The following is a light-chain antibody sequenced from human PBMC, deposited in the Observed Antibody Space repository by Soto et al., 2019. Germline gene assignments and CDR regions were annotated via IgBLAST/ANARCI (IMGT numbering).Light chain of an antibody. CDR1: QTISSW. V-gene: IGKV1-5*03. Sequence: DIQMTQSPSTLSGSVGDRVTITCRASQTISSWLAWYQQKPGKAPKLLIYKASTLKSGVPSRFSGSGSGTEFTLTISSPQPDDFATYYCQQYNSYWTFGQGTKVDIK. CDR3: QQYNSYWT. CDR2: KAS. J-gene: IGKJ1*01.